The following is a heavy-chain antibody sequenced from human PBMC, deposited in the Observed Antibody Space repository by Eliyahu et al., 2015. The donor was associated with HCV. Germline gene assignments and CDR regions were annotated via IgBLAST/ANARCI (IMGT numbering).Heavy chain of an antibody. CDR3: ARSGRCTNGVCYPAWFDP. J-gene: IGHJ5*02. CDR1: GGSFSGYY. V-gene: IGHV4-34*01. D-gene: IGHD2-8*01. CDR2: INHSGST. Sequence: QVQLQQWGAGLLKPSETLSLTCAVYGGSFSGYYWSWIRQPPGKGLEWIGEINHSGSTNYNPSLKSRVTISVDTSKNQFSLKLSSVTAADTAVYYCARSGRCTNGVCYPAWFDPWGQGTLVTVSS.